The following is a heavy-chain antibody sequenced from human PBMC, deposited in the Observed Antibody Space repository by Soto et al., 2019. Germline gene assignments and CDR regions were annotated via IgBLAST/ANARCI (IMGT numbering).Heavy chain of an antibody. J-gene: IGHJ6*02. CDR3: ARERQGYCISTSCFGPYYYYGMDV. Sequence: SETLSLTCAVYGGSFSGYYWSWIRQPPGKGLEWIGEINHSGSTNYNPSLKSRVTISVDTSKNQFSLKLSSVTAADTAVYYCARERQGYCISTSCFGPYYYYGMDVWGQGTTVT. V-gene: IGHV4-34*01. CDR2: INHSGST. D-gene: IGHD2-2*01. CDR1: GGSFSGYY.